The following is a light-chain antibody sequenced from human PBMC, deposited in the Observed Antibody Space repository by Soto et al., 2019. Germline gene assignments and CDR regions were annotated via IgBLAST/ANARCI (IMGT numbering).Light chain of an antibody. V-gene: IGKV1-12*01. Sequence: DIQMTQSPSSVSASVGDRVSITCRASQGISNWLARYQQKPGRAPKLLIYTGSSLQSGVPSRFSGTGSGTDFTLTISSLQPEDGATYYCLQANSFPLTFGGGTKVEIK. CDR3: LQANSFPLT. CDR2: TGS. J-gene: IGKJ4*01. CDR1: QGISNW.